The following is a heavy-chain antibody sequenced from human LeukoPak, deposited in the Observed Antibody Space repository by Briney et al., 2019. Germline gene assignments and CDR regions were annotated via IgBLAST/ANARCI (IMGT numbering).Heavy chain of an antibody. D-gene: IGHD6-13*01. CDR3: ARDPGAAADYYYYYYMDV. J-gene: IGHJ6*03. CDR2: IYTSGST. CDR1: GGSIRSGSYY. V-gene: IGHV4-61*02. Sequence: SQTLSLTCTVSGGSIRSGSYYWSWIRQPAGKGLEWIGRIYTSGSTNYNPSLKSRVTISVDTSKNQFSLKLSSVTAADTAVYYCARDPGAAADYYYYYYMDVWGKGTTVTVSS.